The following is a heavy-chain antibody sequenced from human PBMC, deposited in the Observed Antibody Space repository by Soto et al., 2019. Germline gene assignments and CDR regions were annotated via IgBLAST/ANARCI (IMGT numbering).Heavy chain of an antibody. Sequence: GGSLRLSCAASGFTFSSYAMSWVRQAPGKGLEWVSAISGSGGSTYYAGSVKGRFTISRDNSKNTLYLQLNSLSAEDTAVYYCANTGSYFDFDSWGQGALVTVSS. CDR2: ISGSGGST. J-gene: IGHJ4*02. CDR3: ANTGSYFDFDS. D-gene: IGHD1-26*01. CDR1: GFTFSSYA. V-gene: IGHV3-23*01.